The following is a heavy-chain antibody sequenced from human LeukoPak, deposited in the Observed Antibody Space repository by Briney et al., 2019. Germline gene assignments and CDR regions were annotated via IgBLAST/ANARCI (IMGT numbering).Heavy chain of an antibody. J-gene: IGHJ6*03. D-gene: IGHD1-1*01. CDR3: ARGRVSSSTWYSTYYYYFYMDV. V-gene: IGHV4-59*01. CDR2: IYYSGST. CDR1: GGSISSYY. Sequence: SETLSLTCTVSGGSISSYYWSWIRQPPGKGLEWIGYIYYSGSTNYNPSLKSRVTISVDTSKNQFSLKLSSVTAADTAVYYCARGRVSSSTWYSTYYYYFYMDVWGKGTTVTISS.